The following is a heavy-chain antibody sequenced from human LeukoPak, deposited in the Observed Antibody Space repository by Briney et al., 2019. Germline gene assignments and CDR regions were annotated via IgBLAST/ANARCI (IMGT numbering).Heavy chain of an antibody. CDR1: GFTFRNYW. J-gene: IGHJ3*02. Sequence: PGGSLRLSCAASGFTFRNYWMTWVRQSPGQGLEWVANIDQRGSEIHYVDSVKGRFTISRDDAKNSVFLKMNSLRAEDTAVYYCATDGVGVLPGDVFDSWGEGTMVTVSS. V-gene: IGHV3-7*01. CDR2: IDQRGSEI. CDR3: ATDGVGVLPGDVFDS. D-gene: IGHD1-26*01.